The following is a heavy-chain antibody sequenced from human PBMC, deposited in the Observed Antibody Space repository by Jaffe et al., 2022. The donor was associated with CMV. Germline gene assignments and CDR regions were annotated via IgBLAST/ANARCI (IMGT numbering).Heavy chain of an antibody. CDR1: GFTFSSYG. V-gene: IGHV3-30*18. Sequence: QVQLVESGGGVVQPGRSLRLSCAASGFTFSSYGMHWVRQAPGKGLEWVAVISYDGSNKYYADSVKGRFTISRDNSKNTLYLQMNSLRAEDTAVYYCAKDRTTVTTFWWFDPWGQGTLVTVSS. CDR3: AKDRTTVTTFWWFDP. J-gene: IGHJ5*02. CDR2: ISYDGSNK. D-gene: IGHD4-17*01.